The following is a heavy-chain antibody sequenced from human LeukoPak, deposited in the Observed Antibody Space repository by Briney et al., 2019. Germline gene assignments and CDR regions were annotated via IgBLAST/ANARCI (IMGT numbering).Heavy chain of an antibody. J-gene: IGHJ6*02. Sequence: GGSLRLSCAASGFTFSNYAMHWVREAPGKGLEWVAVISYDGVIKYYADSVKGRFTISRDRSKNTLDLQMNSLRAEDTAVYYCAKLGALMKNGLDVWGQGTTVTVSS. CDR2: ISYDGVIK. CDR1: GFTFSNYA. CDR3: AKLGALMKNGLDV. D-gene: IGHD3-16*01. V-gene: IGHV3-30-3*02.